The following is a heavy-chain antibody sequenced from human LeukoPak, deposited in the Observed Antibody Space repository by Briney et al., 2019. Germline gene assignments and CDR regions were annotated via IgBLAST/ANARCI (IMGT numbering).Heavy chain of an antibody. D-gene: IGHD3-10*01. V-gene: IGHV4-34*01. CDR2: INHSGST. J-gene: IGHJ6*03. Sequence: PSETLSLTCAVYGGSFSGYYWSWIRQPPGKGLEWIGEINHSGSTNYNPSLKSRVTISVDTSKNQFSLKLSSVTAADTAVYYCARLLMVRGVNYYYYYMDVWGKGTTVTISS. CDR1: GGSFSGYY. CDR3: ARLLMVRGVNYYYYYMDV.